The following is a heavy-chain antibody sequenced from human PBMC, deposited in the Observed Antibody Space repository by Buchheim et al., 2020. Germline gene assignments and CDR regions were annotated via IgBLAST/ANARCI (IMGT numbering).Heavy chain of an antibody. CDR2: IYYSGST. J-gene: IGHJ5*02. V-gene: IGHV4-39*07. D-gene: IGHD5-18*01. CDR1: GGSISSSSYY. Sequence: QLQLQESGPGLVKPSETLSLTCTVSGGSISSSSYYWGWIRQPPGKGLEWIGSIYYSGSTYYNPSLKSRVTISVDTSKNQFSLKLSSVTAADTAVYYCARAPDTDMALSWFDPWGQGTL. CDR3: ARAPDTDMALSWFDP.